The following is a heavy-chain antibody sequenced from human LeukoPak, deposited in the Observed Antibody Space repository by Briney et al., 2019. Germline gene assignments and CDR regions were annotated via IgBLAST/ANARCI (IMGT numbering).Heavy chain of an antibody. CDR3: ARDRDGYNFRAFDI. V-gene: IGHV4-30-4*08. Sequence: SQTLSLTCTVSGGSISSGDYYWSWIRQPPGKGLEWIGYIYYSGSTYYNPSLKSRVTISVDTSKKQFSLKLSSVTAADTAVYYCARDRDGYNFRAFDIWGQGTMVTVSS. CDR2: IYYSGST. D-gene: IGHD5-24*01. CDR1: GGSISSGDYY. J-gene: IGHJ3*02.